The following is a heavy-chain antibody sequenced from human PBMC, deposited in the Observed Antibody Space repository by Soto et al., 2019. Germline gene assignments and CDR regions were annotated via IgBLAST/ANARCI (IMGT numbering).Heavy chain of an antibody. D-gene: IGHD5-12*01. CDR2: ISTYNGDT. CDR1: GYTFTRSG. Sequence: ASVKVSCKASGYTFTRSGISWVRQAPGQGLEWMGWISTYNGDTNYAQTFQGRVTMTTDTSTSTVHMEVRSLRSDDTAVYYSATRCPTMGLYYYYYYGMDVWGQGTTVTVSS. CDR3: ATRCPTMGLYYYYYYGMDV. V-gene: IGHV1-18*01. J-gene: IGHJ6*02.